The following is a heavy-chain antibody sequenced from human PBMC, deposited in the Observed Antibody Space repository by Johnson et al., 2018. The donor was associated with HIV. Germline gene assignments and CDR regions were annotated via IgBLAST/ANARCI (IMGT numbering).Heavy chain of an antibody. CDR2: ISYDGSNK. Sequence: QVQLVESGGGVVQPGRSLRLSCAASGFTFSSYAMHWVRQAPGKGLEWVAVISYDGSNKYYADSVKGRFTISRDNSKNTLYLQMHSLRTEDTAYYYCARDLPGIYDAFDLWGQGTKVTISS. D-gene: IGHD1-26*01. J-gene: IGHJ3*01. CDR3: ARDLPGIYDAFDL. V-gene: IGHV3-30*04. CDR1: GFTFSSYA.